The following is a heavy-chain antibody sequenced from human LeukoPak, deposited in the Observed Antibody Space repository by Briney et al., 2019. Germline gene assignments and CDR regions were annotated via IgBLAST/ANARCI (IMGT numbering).Heavy chain of an antibody. D-gene: IGHD1-1*01. CDR1: GYTLTSNG. CDR2: ISAYSANT. CDR3: ATTTTGWFAP. Sequence: ASVKVSCKASGYTLTSNGFTWVRQAPGQGLEWMGWISAYSANTNYAQKFQGRVTMTTDTSTSTAYMELRSLRSDDTAVYYCATTTTGWFAPWGQGTLVTVSS. J-gene: IGHJ5*02. V-gene: IGHV1-18*01.